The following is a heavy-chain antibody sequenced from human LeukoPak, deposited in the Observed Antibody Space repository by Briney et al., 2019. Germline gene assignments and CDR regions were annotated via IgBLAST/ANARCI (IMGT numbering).Heavy chain of an antibody. J-gene: IGHJ4*02. CDR3: ARDRTKYCRSTRCPLDY. D-gene: IGHD2-2*01. V-gene: IGHV1-2*02. CDR2: INPNIGVT. Sequence: ASVKVSCKGSGYTFTGYYIHWVRQAPGQGLEWMGWINPNIGVTNYAREFQGRVTMTRDTSISTAYMELSRLRSDDTAVYYCARDRTKYCRSTRCPLDYWGQGTLVTVSS. CDR1: GYTFTGYY.